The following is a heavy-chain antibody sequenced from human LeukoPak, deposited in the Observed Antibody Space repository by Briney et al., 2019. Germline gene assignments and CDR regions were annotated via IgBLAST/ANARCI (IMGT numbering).Heavy chain of an antibody. J-gene: IGHJ4*02. CDR2: FDPEDGET. CDR1: GYTLTELS. D-gene: IGHD4-11*01. V-gene: IGHV1-24*01. CDR3: ATVVLTTTYYFDY. Sequence: ASVKVSCKVSGYTLTELSMHWVRQAPGKGLEWMVGFDPEDGETIYAQKFQGRVTMTEDTSTDTAYMELSSLRSEDTAVYYCATVVLTTTYYFDYWGQGTLVTVSS.